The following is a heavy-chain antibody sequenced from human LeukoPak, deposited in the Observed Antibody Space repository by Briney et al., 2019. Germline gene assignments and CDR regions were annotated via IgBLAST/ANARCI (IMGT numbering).Heavy chain of an antibody. CDR1: GFTVSSNY. CDR2: TVSRGTT. J-gene: IGHJ4*02. Sequence: PGGSLRLSCAASGFTVSSNYMSWVRQAPGKGLEWVSATVSRGTTQYADSVKGRFTVSRDTSKNTLYLQMNSLRADDTAVYYCARDPAKFWSGHDYWGQGTLVTVSS. D-gene: IGHD3-3*01. V-gene: IGHV3-53*01. CDR3: ARDPAKFWSGHDY.